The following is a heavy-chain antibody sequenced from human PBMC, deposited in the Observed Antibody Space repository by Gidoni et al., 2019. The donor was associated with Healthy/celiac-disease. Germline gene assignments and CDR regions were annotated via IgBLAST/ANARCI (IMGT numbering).Heavy chain of an antibody. D-gene: IGHD3-9*01. V-gene: IGHV3-7*03. CDR2: IKQDGSEK. CDR3: ARDLDYDILTGSVFDY. CDR1: GFTFSSYW. Sequence: EVQLVESGGGLVQPGGSLRLSCAASGFTFSSYWMSWVRKAPGKGLEWVDNIKQDGSEKYYVDSVKGRLTISRDNAKNSLYLQMNSLRAEDTAVYYWARDLDYDILTGSVFDYWGQGTLVTVSS. J-gene: IGHJ4*02.